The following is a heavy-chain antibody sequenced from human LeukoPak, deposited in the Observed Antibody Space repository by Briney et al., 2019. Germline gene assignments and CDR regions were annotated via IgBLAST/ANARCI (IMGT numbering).Heavy chain of an antibody. D-gene: IGHD3-10*01. CDR1: GGSISSGSYY. CDR2: IYYSGST. J-gene: IGHJ5*02. CDR3: ARDGVTMVRGVIPFDP. V-gene: IGHV4-39*07. Sequence: SQTLSLTCTVSGGSISSGSYYWGWIRQPPGKGLEWIGSIYYSGSTYYNPSLKSRVTISVDTSKNQFSLKLSSVTAADTAVYYCARDGVTMVRGVIPFDPWGQGTLVTVSS.